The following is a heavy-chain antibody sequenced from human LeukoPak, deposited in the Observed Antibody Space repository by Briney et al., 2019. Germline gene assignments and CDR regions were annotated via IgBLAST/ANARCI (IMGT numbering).Heavy chain of an antibody. CDR1: GYTFTSYG. Sequence: ASVKVSCKASGYTFTSYGISWVRQAPGQGLEWMGWISAYNGNTNYAQKRQGRVTMTTDTSTSTAYMELRSLRSDDAAVYYCARVGAIVVVPAATQEDYWGQGTLVTVSS. CDR2: ISAYNGNT. CDR3: ARVGAIVVVPAATQEDY. D-gene: IGHD2-2*01. J-gene: IGHJ4*02. V-gene: IGHV1-18*01.